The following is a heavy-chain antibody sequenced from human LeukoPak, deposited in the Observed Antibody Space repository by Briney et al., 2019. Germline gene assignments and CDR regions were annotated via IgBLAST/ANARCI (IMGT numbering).Heavy chain of an antibody. V-gene: IGHV1-2*02. D-gene: IGHD1-26*01. CDR3: AKYSGTKKGIDY. J-gene: IGHJ4*02. CDR2: INPNSGGT. CDR1: GYTFTGYY. Sequence: ASVKVSCKASGYTFTGYYMHWVRQAPGQGLEWMGWINPNSGGTNYAQKFQGRVTMTRDTSISTAYMELSRLRSDDTAVYYCAKYSGTKKGIDYWGQGTLVTVSS.